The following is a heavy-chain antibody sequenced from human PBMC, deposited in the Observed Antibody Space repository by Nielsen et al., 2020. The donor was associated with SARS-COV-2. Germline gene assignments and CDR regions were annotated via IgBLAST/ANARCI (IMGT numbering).Heavy chain of an antibody. CDR3: ARHPQGTLDY. V-gene: IGHV3-7*03. D-gene: IGHD3-10*01. Sequence: GGSLTLSCVASGFMLRTYWMTWVRQAPGKGLERVANIAQDGSDKYYVESVEGRFTISKDNAKNSLYLQLNSLRVEDTAIYYCARHPQGTLDYWGQGTLVTVSS. CDR2: IAQDGSDK. CDR1: GFMLRTYW. J-gene: IGHJ4*02.